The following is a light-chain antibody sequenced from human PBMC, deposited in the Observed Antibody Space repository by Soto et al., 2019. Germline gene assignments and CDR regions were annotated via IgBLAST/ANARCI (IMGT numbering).Light chain of an antibody. CDR3: LQHETYPRA. CDR1: QGITHY. Sequence: IQMTQSPSSLSASVGDRVTITCRASQGITHYVGWYQQKPVKAPKRLIFDVATLQGGVPSRFSGSGSGTEFTLTISNMQPEDFATYYCLQHETYPRAFGQGTKLEL. J-gene: IGKJ2*01. V-gene: IGKV1-17*02. CDR2: DVA.